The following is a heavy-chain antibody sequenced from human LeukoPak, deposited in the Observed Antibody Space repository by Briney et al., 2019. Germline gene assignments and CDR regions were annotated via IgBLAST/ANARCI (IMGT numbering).Heavy chain of an antibody. Sequence: GGSLRLSCAASGFTFYSYGMHWVRQAPGKGLEWVALISYNGRNNYYADSVKGRFTISRDNSKNTLYLQVSSLRTEDTAVYFCAKDNRGYFDFWGQGTLVTVSS. CDR2: ISYNGRNN. CDR3: AKDNRGYFDF. J-gene: IGHJ4*02. CDR1: GFTFYSYG. V-gene: IGHV3-30*18. D-gene: IGHD3-16*01.